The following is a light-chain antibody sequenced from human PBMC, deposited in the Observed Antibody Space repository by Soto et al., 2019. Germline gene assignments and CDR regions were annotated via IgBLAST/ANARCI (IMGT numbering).Light chain of an antibody. CDR2: DAS. CDR3: QQRYNWPLT. V-gene: IGKV3-11*01. CDR1: QSVNSY. Sequence: EIVLTQSPATLSLSPGERATLSCRASQSVNSYLGWYQQKPGQAPRLLIYDASNRATGIPARFSGSGSGTDFTLTINSLEPEDFAVYYCQQRYNWPLTFGPGTRLEIK. J-gene: IGKJ5*01.